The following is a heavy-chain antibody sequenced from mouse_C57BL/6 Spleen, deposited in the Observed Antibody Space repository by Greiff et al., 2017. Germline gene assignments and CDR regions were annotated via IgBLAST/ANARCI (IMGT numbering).Heavy chain of an antibody. CDR2: ISGGGGNT. D-gene: IGHD2-4*01. J-gene: IGHJ3*01. V-gene: IGHV5-9*01. CDR1: GFTFSSYT. Sequence: EVKLVESGGGLVKPGGSLKLSCAASGFTFSSYTMSWVRQTPEKRLEWVATISGGGGNTYYPDSVKGRFTISRDNAKNTLYLQMSSLRSEDTALYYCARQDLIYYDYDWFAYWGQGTLVTVSA. CDR3: ARQDLIYYDYDWFAY.